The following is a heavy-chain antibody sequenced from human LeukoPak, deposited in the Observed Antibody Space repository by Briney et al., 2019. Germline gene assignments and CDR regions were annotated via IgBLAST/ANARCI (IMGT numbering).Heavy chain of an antibody. CDR1: GFTFSSYG. V-gene: IGHV3-33*01. CDR3: TRGPPETLGITFDF. D-gene: IGHD1-7*01. Sequence: GGSLRLSCAASGFTFSSYGMHWVRQAPGKGLEWVAVIWYDGINKFHADSVKGRFTISRDNSKNTVYLQMNSLRAEDTAVYYCTRGPPETLGITFDFWGQGTLVTVSS. J-gene: IGHJ4*02. CDR2: IWYDGINK.